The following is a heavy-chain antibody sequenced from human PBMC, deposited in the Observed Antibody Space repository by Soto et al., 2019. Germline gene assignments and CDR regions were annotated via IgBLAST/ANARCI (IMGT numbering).Heavy chain of an antibody. Sequence: GGSLRLSCEASGFTLSSYWMSWIRQAPGKGLEWVANIKADGSEKYYVDSVKGRFTISRDNAKNSLYLQMNSLRAEDTAVYYCARARGVDYWGQGTQVTVSS. CDR1: GFTLSSYW. V-gene: IGHV3-7*03. CDR2: IKADGSEK. D-gene: IGHD3-16*01. CDR3: ARARGVDY. J-gene: IGHJ4*02.